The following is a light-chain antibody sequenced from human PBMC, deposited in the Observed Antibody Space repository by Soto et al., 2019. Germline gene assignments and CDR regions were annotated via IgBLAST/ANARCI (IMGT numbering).Light chain of an antibody. CDR2: AAS. Sequence: DTQMTQSPLFLSASLGDRVTITCRASQSISSYVTWYQHKPGKAPKLLIYAASRLQSGVPSRFSGSGSGTDFTLTISSLQPEDFATYYCQQNYNPPLAFGQGTRLEIK. V-gene: IGKV1-39*01. J-gene: IGKJ5*01. CDR3: QQNYNPPLA. CDR1: QSISSY.